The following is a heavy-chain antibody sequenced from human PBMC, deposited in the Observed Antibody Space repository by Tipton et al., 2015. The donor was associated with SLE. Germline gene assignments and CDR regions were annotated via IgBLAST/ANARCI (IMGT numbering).Heavy chain of an antibody. V-gene: IGHV3-21*03. CDR1: GFTFSTYA. CDR3: ARYTGSYRDY. Sequence: GSLRLSCAASGFTFSTYAMNWVRQAPGEGLEWVSSITSSGITRFYADSVKGRFTISRDTAKNSVYLQTDGLRVEDTAVYYCARYTGSYRDYWGQGTLVTVSS. CDR2: ITSSGITR. D-gene: IGHD1-26*01. J-gene: IGHJ4*02.